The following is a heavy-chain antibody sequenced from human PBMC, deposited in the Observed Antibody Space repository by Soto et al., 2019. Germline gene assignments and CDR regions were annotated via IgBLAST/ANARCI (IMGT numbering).Heavy chain of an antibody. D-gene: IGHD3-3*01. J-gene: IGHJ6*02. V-gene: IGHV3-7*03. CDR3: ARALRQKDGGRGYYDFWSGYYPYGMDV. CDR1: GFTFSSYW. CDR2: IKQDGSEK. Sequence: HPGGSLRLSCAASGFTFSSYWMSWVRQAPGKGLEWVANIKQDGSEKYYVDSVKGRFTISRDNAKNSLYLQMNSLRAEDTAVYYCARALRQKDGGRGYYDFWSGYYPYGMDVWGQGTTVTVSS.